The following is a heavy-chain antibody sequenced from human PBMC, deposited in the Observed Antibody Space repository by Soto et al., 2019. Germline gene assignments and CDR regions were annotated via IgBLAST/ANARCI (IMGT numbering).Heavy chain of an antibody. CDR3: ARTSLPIRQLVAPFDY. V-gene: IGHV2-70*01. Sequence: ASGPTLVNPTQTLTLTCTFSGFSLSTSGMCVSWIRQPPGKALEWLALIDWDDDKYYSTSLKTRLTISKDTSKNQVALTMTNMDPVDTATYYCARTSLPIRQLVAPFDYWGQGTLVTVSS. J-gene: IGHJ4*02. D-gene: IGHD6-6*01. CDR2: IDWDDDK. CDR1: GFSLSTSGMC.